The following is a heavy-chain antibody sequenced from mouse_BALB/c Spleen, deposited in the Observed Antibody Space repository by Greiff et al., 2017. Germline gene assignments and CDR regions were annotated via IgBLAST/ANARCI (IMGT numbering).Heavy chain of an antibody. V-gene: IGHV3-6*02. D-gene: IGHD2-4*01. CDR1: GYSITSGYY. Sequence: EVQLQQSGPGLVKPSQSLSLTCSVTGYSITSGYYWNWIRQFPGNKLEWMGYISYDGSNNYNPSLKNRISITRDTSKNQFFLKLNSVTTEDTATYYCARAGIYYDYDGSLFDYWGQGTTLTVSS. CDR2: ISYDGSN. J-gene: IGHJ2*01. CDR3: ARAGIYYDYDGSLFDY.